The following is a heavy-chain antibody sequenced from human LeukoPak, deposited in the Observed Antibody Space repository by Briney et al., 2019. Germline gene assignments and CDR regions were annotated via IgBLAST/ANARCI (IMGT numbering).Heavy chain of an antibody. CDR2: IYYSGST. V-gene: IGHV4-31*03. J-gene: IGHJ4*02. CDR3: ARGGNYGGNSPDFDY. D-gene: IGHD4-23*01. Sequence: SETLSLTCSVSGGSISSGGYYWSWIRQHPGKGLEWIGYIYYSGSTYYNPSLKSRVTISVDTSKNQFSLKLSSVTAADTAVYYCARGGNYGGNSPDFDYWGQGTLVTVSS. CDR1: GGSISSGGYY.